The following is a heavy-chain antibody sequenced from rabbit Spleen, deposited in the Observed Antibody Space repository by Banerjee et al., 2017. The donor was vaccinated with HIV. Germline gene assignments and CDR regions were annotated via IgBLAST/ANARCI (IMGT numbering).Heavy chain of an antibody. CDR3: ARDTGTSFSTYGMDL. J-gene: IGHJ6*01. D-gene: IGHD8-1*01. CDR1: GFSFSSSDY. V-gene: IGHV1S45*01. CDR2: IYAGSSGDT. Sequence: QEQLEESGGGLVKPEGSLTLTCTASGFSFSSSDYICWVRQAPGKGLEWIACIYAGSSGDTYSATWAKGRFTISKASSTTVTLQMTSLTAADTATYFCARDTGTSFSTYGMDLWGQGTLVTVS.